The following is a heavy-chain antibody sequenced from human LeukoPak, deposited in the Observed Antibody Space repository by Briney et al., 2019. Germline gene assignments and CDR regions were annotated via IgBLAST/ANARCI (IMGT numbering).Heavy chain of an antibody. V-gene: IGHV4-59*08. Sequence: SETLSLTCTVSGESVRSDYWTWIRQPPGQTLEWIGYVYDSGTTAYNPSLKTRLTISLDTSKNQFSLNLTSVTAAGTAVYYCAGRGQRYLRDWGQGILVIVSS. J-gene: IGHJ1*01. CDR2: VYDSGTT. D-gene: IGHD2-2*02. CDR1: GESVRSDY. CDR3: AGRGQRYLRD.